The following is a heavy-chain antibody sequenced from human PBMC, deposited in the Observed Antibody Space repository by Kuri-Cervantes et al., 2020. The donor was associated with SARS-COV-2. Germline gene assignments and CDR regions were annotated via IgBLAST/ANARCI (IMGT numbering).Heavy chain of an antibody. D-gene: IGHD4-17*01. J-gene: IGHJ3*02. CDR1: GFTFSSYE. V-gene: IGHV3-48*03. CDR3: ARDIPTTNDAFDI. CDR2: ISSSGSTI. Sequence: GGSLRLSCAASGFTFSSYEMNWVRQAPGKGLEWVSYISSSGSTIYYADSVKGRFTISRDNAKNSLYLQMNSLRAEDTAVYYCARDIPTTNDAFDIWVQGTMVTVSS.